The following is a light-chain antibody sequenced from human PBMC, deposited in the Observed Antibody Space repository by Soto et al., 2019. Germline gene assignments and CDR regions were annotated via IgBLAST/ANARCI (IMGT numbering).Light chain of an antibody. J-gene: IGKJ1*01. CDR3: QQYNTYSRT. CDR2: DAS. CDR1: QTISSW. V-gene: IGKV1-5*01. Sequence: DIQMTQSPSTLSGSVGDRVTITCRASQTISSWLAWYQQKPGKAPKLLIYDASSWESGVPSRFSGSGSGTEFTLTISSLQPDDFASYYCQQYNTYSRTFGQGTKVDIK.